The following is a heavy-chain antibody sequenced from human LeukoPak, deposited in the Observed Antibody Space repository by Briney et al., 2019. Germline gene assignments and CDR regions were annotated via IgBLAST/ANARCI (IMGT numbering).Heavy chain of an antibody. J-gene: IGHJ3*02. CDR2: IYHRGST. V-gene: IGHV4-39*07. D-gene: IGHD2-2*01. Sequence: KPSETLSLTCTVSGGSITSSNYYWGWIRQPPGKGLEWIGSIYHRGSTYYNPSLKSRVTISVDTSENQLSLKLSSVTAADTAVYYCARAGYCGIITCPDAFDIWAQGTKVTVSS. CDR1: GGSITSSNYY. CDR3: ARAGYCGIITCPDAFDI.